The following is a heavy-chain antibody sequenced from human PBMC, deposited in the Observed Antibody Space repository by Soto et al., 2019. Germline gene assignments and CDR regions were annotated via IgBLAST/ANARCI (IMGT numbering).Heavy chain of an antibody. CDR3: ARDFQTTVVYFDY. D-gene: IGHD4-17*01. J-gene: IGHJ4*02. CDR1: GFTFSSYS. V-gene: IGHV3-21*01. Sequence: GGSLRLSCAAFGFTFSSYSMNWVRQAPGKGLEWVSSISSSSSYIYYADSVKGRFTISRDNAKNSLYLQMNSLRAEDTAVYYCARDFQTTVVYFDYWGQGTLVTVSS. CDR2: ISSSSSYI.